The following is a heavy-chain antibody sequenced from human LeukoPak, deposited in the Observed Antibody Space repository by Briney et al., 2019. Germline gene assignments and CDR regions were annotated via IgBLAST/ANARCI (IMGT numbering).Heavy chain of an antibody. CDR1: GFTFSSYS. CDR2: ISSSSSHI. V-gene: IGHV3-21*01. CDR3: ARGTVPARYSSSPTDY. Sequence: GGSLRLSCAASGFTFSSYSMNWVRQAPGKGLEWVSSISSSSSHIYYADSVKGRFTISRDNAKNSLYLQMNSLRAEDTAVYYCARGTVPARYSSSPTDYWGQGTLVTVSS. D-gene: IGHD6-6*01. J-gene: IGHJ4*02.